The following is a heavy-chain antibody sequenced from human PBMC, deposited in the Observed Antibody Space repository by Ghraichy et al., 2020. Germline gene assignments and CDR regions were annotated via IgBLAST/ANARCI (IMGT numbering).Heavy chain of an antibody. CDR1: GYTFTGYY. D-gene: IGHD2-2*01. CDR3: ARDGIVVVPAAINYYYYYMDV. Sequence: ASVKVSCKASGYTFTGYYMHWVRHAPGQGLEWMGWINPNSGGTNYAQKFQGRVTMTRDTSISTAYMELSRLISDDTAVYYCARDGIVVVPAAINYYYYYMDVWGKGTTFTVSS. V-gene: IGHV1-2*02. J-gene: IGHJ6*03. CDR2: INPNSGGT.